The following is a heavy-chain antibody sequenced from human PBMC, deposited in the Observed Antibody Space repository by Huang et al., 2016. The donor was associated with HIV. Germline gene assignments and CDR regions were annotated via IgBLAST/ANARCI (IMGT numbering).Heavy chain of an antibody. CDR2: ISAYNGNS. CDR1: GHTFTNYV. CDR3: ATDYFDSSGNGAFDI. Sequence: QVQLVQSGAEVKKPGASVKVSCKASGHTFTNYVISWVRQAPGQGLEWTGWISAYNGNSNYAQKFQGRVTMTTDTSTTTVYMELRNLRSDDTAVYYCATDYFDSSGNGAFDIWGQGTMVTVSS. D-gene: IGHD3-22*01. V-gene: IGHV1-18*01. J-gene: IGHJ3*02.